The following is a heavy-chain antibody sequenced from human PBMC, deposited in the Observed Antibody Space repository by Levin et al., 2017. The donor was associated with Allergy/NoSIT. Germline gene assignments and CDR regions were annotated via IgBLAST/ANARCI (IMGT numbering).Heavy chain of an antibody. V-gene: IGHV5-51*01. CDR2: IYPGDSDT. J-gene: IGHJ4*02. CDR3: ARLSGSGGPILGYS. Sequence: GASVKVSCKGSGYSFTSYWIGWVRQMPGKGLEWMGIIYPGDSDTRYSPSFHGQVTILADKSISTAYLQWSSLKASDTAMYYCARLSGSGGPILGYSWGQGTLVTVSS. CDR1: GYSFTSYW. D-gene: IGHD3-10*01.